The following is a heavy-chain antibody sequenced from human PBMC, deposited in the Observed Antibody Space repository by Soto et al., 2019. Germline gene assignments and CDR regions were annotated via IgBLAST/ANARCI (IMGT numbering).Heavy chain of an antibody. CDR3: ARVRCFNGLCHTADYGMDV. J-gene: IGHJ6*01. Sequence: SVNVSCKASGDVFRSYCINWVRQAPGQGLEWMGWIIPISGTTNYAQKFQGRVAITADESTDTVYMELSRLRSEDTAVYFCARVRCFNGLCHTADYGMDVWGQGTTGTFSS. V-gene: IGHV1-69*13. CDR2: IIPISGTT. D-gene: IGHD2-8*01. CDR1: GDVFRSYC.